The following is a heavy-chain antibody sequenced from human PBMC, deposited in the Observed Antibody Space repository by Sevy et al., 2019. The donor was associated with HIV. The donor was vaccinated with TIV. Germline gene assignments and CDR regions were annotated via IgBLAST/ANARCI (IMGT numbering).Heavy chain of an antibody. Sequence: GGSLRLSCAASGFTFSNAWMSWVRQAPGNGLEWVGRIKSKTDGGTTDYAAPVKGRFTISRDDSKNTLYLQMNSLKTEDTAVYYCTTDRHIVVVPAAPSPYYYYYGMDVWGQGTTVTVSS. V-gene: IGHV3-15*01. CDR3: TTDRHIVVVPAAPSPYYYYYGMDV. CDR1: GFTFSNAW. CDR2: IKSKTDGGTT. D-gene: IGHD2-2*01. J-gene: IGHJ6*02.